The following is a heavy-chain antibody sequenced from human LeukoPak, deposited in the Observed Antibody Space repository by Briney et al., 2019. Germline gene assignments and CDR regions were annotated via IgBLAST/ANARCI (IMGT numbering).Heavy chain of an antibody. Sequence: GGSLRLSCAASGFTFSSYWMSWVRQAPGKGLEWVANIKQDGSEKYYVDSVKGRFTISRDNAKNSLYLQMNSLRAEDTAVYYCARNGEGYYYYGMDVWGQGTTVTVSS. V-gene: IGHV3-7*01. J-gene: IGHJ6*02. CDR1: GFTFSSYW. CDR2: IKQDGSEK. CDR3: ARNGEGYYYYGMDV.